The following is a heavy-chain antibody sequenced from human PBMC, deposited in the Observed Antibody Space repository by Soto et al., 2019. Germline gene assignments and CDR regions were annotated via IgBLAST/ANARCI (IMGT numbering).Heavy chain of an antibody. Sequence: PRGSLRLSCAASGFIFSSYVMNWARQAPGKGLEWVSAISGSSDSTFYADSMKGRFTISRDNSKNTLYLQMNSLRAEDTAVYYCAKESHFSMALDYWGQGTLVTVSS. J-gene: IGHJ4*02. V-gene: IGHV3-23*01. CDR3: AKESHFSMALDY. CDR1: GFIFSSYV. CDR2: ISGSSDST. D-gene: IGHD3-3*02.